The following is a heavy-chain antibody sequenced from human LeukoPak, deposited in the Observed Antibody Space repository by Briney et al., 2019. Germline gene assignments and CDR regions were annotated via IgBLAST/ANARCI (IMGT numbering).Heavy chain of an antibody. CDR3: ARDPGRWLQSHYFDY. CDR2: ISGSGGST. V-gene: IGHV3-23*01. J-gene: IGHJ4*02. Sequence: GGSLRLSCAASGFTFSSYAMSWVRQAPGKGLEWVSAISGSGGSTYYADSVKGRFTISRDNSKNTLYLQMNSLRAEDTAVYYCARDPGRWLQSHYFDYWGQGTLVTVSS. CDR1: GFTFSSYA. D-gene: IGHD5-24*01.